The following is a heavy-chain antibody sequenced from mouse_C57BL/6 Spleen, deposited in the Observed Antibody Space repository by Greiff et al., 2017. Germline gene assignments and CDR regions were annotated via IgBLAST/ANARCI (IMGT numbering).Heavy chain of an antibody. CDR2: ISYDGSN. D-gene: IGHD1-1*02. V-gene: IGHV3-6*01. CDR1: GYSITSGYY. CDR3: ARERGGKGFAY. J-gene: IGHJ3*01. Sequence: ESGPGLVKPSQSLSLTCSVTGYSITSGYYWNWIRQFPGNKLEWMGYISYDGSNNYNPSLKNRISITRDTSKNQFFLKLNSVTTEDTATYYCARERGGKGFAYWGQGTLVTVSA.